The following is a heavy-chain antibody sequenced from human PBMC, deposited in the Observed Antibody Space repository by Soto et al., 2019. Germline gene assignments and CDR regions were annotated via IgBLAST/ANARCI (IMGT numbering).Heavy chain of an antibody. CDR1: GGSISGYY. D-gene: IGHD3-9*01. Sequence: SETLSLTCTVSGGSISGYYWSWLRQPPGKGLEWIGYIYNIGSTNYNPSLKSRVTISVDTSKNQFSLKLSSVTAADTAVYYCAKDRPYYDILTVGWFDPWGQGTLVTVSS. V-gene: IGHV4-59*01. J-gene: IGHJ5*02. CDR3: AKDRPYYDILTVGWFDP. CDR2: IYNIGST.